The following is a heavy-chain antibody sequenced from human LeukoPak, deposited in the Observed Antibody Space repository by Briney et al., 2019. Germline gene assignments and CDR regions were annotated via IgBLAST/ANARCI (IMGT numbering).Heavy chain of an antibody. CDR1: GGSISSSSYY. CDR2: IYYSGST. D-gene: IGHD2-2*01. Sequence: SETLSLTCTVSGGSISSSSYYWGWIRQPPGKGLEWIGSIYYSGSTYYNPSLKSRVTISVDTSKNQFSLKLSSVTAADTAVYYCARDSDIVVVPAAKGRYYYYYGMDVWGQGATVTVSS. J-gene: IGHJ6*02. CDR3: ARDSDIVVVPAAKGRYYYYYGMDV. V-gene: IGHV4-39*01.